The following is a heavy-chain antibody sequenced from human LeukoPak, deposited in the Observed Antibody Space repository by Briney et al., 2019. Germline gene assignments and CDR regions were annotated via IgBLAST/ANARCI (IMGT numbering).Heavy chain of an antibody. CDR3: ARDLRSSSWYFY. CDR1: GYTFTGYY. V-gene: IGHV1-2*02. J-gene: IGHJ4*02. CDR2: INPNSGGT. D-gene: IGHD6-13*01. Sequence: ASVKVSCKASGYTFTGYYMHGVRQAPGQGLEWMGWINPNSGGTNYAQKFQGRVTMTRDTSISTAYMELSRLRSDDTAVYYCARDLRSSSWYFYWGQGTLVTVSS.